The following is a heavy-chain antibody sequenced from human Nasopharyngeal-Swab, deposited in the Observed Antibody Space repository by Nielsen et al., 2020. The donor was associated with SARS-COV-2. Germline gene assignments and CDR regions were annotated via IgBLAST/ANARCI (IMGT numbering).Heavy chain of an antibody. D-gene: IGHD2-21*01. CDR3: VRDRDWAFDV. CDR1: GFIFSDYS. CDR2: IRSSNDI. J-gene: IGHJ3*01. V-gene: IGHV3-69-1*01. Sequence: GGSLRLSCAASGFIFSDYSMNWVRQAPGKGLEWISYIRSSNDIYYADSVKGRFTISRDHAKSSLYLQMSSLRVEDTAVYYCVRDRDWAFDVWGQGAVVTVSS.